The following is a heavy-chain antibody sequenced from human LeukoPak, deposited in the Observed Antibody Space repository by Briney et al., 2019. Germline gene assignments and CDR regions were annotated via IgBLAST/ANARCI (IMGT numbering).Heavy chain of an antibody. V-gene: IGHV4-34*01. CDR2: INHSGST. Sequence: SETLSLTCAVYGGSFSGYYWSWICQPPGKGLEWIGEINHSGSTNYNPSLKSRVTISVDTSKNQFSLKLSSVTAADTAVYYCAREKTGLDGMDVWGQGTTVTVSS. CDR3: AREKTGLDGMDV. CDR1: GGSFSGYY. J-gene: IGHJ6*02.